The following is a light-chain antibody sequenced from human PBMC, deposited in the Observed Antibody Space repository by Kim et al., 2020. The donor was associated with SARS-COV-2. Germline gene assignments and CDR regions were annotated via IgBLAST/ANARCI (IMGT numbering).Light chain of an antibody. CDR3: SSYTTSATYV. J-gene: IGLJ1*01. CDR1: SSDIGSLNY. V-gene: IGLV2-14*03. CDR2: NVA. Sequence: GQRITISSTGTSSDIGSLNYVSWYQQHPGKAPKLMIYNVATRPSGVSNRFSGSKSGNTASLTISGLQAEDEADYYCSSYTTSATYVFGTGTEVTVL.